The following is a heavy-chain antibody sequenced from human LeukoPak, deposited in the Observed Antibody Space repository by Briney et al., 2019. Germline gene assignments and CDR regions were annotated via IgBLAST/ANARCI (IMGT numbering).Heavy chain of an antibody. V-gene: IGHV3-11*05. CDR1: GFTFSDYY. D-gene: IGHD3-9*01. Sequence: GGSLRLSGAASGFTFSDYYMSWIRQAPGKGLEWVSYISSSSSYTNYADSVKGRFTISRDNAKNSLYLQMNSLRAEDTAVYYFSKAEDGIRYFDWYNWFDPWGQGTLVTVSS. CDR3: SKAEDGIRYFDWYNWFDP. J-gene: IGHJ5*02. CDR2: ISSSSSYT.